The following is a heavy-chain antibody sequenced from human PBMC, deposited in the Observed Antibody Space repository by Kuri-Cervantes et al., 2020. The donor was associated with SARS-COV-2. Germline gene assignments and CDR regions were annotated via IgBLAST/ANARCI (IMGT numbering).Heavy chain of an antibody. CDR1: GCTFSSYA. CDR3: ARGRVAGSHLSFYY. J-gene: IGHJ4*02. Sequence: SSENVSCKASGCTFSSYAISWVRQAPGQGLEWMGGLIPILGTANYAQKFQGRVTITADESTSTAYMELSSLRSEDTAVYYCARGRVAGSHLSFYYWGQGTLVTVSS. V-gene: IGHV1-69*13. CDR2: LIPILGTA. D-gene: IGHD6-19*01.